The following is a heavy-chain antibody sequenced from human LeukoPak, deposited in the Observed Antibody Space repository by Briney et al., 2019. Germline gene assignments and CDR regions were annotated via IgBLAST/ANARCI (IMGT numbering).Heavy chain of an antibody. CDR3: ARGRGVVVPAAIWFDP. CDR1: GGSISSYY. D-gene: IGHD2-2*01. V-gene: IGHV4-59*01. Sequence: PSQTLSLTCTVSGGSISSYYWSWIRQPPGKGLEWIGYIYYSGSTNYNPSLKSRVTISVDTSKNQFSLKLSSVTAADTAVYYCARGRGVVVPAAIWFDPWGQGTLVTVSS. J-gene: IGHJ5*02. CDR2: IYYSGST.